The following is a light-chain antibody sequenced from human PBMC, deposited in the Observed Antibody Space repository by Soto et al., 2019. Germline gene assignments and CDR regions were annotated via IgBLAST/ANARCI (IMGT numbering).Light chain of an antibody. Sequence: QPVLTQPPSVSGAPGQRVTISCTGSSSNIAAGYHVHWYQHLPGTAPKLLIYGDSNRPSGVPDRFSGSKSGTSASLAITGLQAEDEADYYCQSYDTSLSGYVFGTVTKLTVL. J-gene: IGLJ1*01. V-gene: IGLV1-40*01. CDR3: QSYDTSLSGYV. CDR1: SSNIAAGYH. CDR2: GDS.